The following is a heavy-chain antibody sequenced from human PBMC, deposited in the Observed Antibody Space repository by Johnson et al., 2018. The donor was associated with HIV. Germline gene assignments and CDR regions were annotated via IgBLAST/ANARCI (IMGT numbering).Heavy chain of an antibody. CDR3: ARQTLRSFDI. J-gene: IGHJ3*02. CDR2: VWFDGSKK. CDR1: GFTFSNYG. Sequence: QVQLVESGGGLVQRGGSLRLSCAASGFTFSNYGMHWARQAPGKGPEWVAVVWFDGSKKYSVDSVKGRFTISRDNAKNTLYLQMNSLRTEDTALYYRARQTLRSFDIWGQGTMVTVSS. V-gene: IGHV3-33*08.